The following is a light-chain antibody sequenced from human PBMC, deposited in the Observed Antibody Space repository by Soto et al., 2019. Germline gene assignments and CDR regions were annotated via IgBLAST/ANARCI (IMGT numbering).Light chain of an antibody. Sequence: DIVMTQSPDSLALSLGERATINCKSSQSVLYSSNNKNYLAWYQQKKGQTPKMLIYWASTRESGVPDRFRGSGSGTDFTLSITRLQAEDVEVYYCQQYYSYKWTFGQGTKVDIK. CDR3: QQYYSYKWT. J-gene: IGKJ1*01. CDR1: QSVLYSSNNKNY. V-gene: IGKV4-1*01. CDR2: WAS.